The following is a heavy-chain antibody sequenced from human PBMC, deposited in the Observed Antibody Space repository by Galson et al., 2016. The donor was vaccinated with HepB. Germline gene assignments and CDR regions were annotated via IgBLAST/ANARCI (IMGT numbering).Heavy chain of an antibody. CDR2: ISAYNGDT. Sequence: SVKVSCKATGYTFTSNGISWVRQAPGQGLEWMGWISAYNGDTYYAQILQGRVTITTDKSTRTAYMELMNLRAYDTAVYYCARESDQWLVADFCGQGTLVPVSS. CDR3: ARESDQWLVADF. CDR1: GYTFTSNG. V-gene: IGHV1-18*01. D-gene: IGHD6-19*01. J-gene: IGHJ4*02.